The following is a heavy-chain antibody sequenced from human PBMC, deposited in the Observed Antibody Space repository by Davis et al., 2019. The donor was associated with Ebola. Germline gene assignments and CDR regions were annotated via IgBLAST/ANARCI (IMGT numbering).Heavy chain of an antibody. CDR2: INHSGST. D-gene: IGHD3-3*01. CDR1: GGSFSGYY. CDR3: ARGPIFVVVHDAFDI. J-gene: IGHJ3*02. V-gene: IGHV4-34*01. Sequence: SETLSLTCAVYGGSFSGYYWSWIRQPPGKGLEWIGEINHSGSTNYNPSLKSRVTISVDTSKNQFSLKLSSVTAADTAVYYCARGPIFVVVHDAFDIWGQGTMVTVSS.